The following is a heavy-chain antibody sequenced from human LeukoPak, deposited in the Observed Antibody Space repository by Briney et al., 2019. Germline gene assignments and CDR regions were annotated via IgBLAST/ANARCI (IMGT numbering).Heavy chain of an antibody. CDR1: GFTFSDYY. J-gene: IGHJ4*02. CDR3: AKDERTSLWFGELVSYFDY. Sequence: GGSLRLSCAASGFTFSDYYMSWIRQAPGKGLEWVSYISSSGSTIYYADSVKGRFTISRDNAKNSLYLQMNSLRAEDTAVYYCAKDERTSLWFGELVSYFDYWGQGTLVTVSS. D-gene: IGHD3-10*01. CDR2: ISSSGSTI. V-gene: IGHV3-11*01.